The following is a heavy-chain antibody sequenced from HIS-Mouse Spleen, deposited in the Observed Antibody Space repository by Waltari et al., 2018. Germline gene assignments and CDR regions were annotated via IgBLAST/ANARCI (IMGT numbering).Heavy chain of an antibody. CDR1: GGSISSSSYY. V-gene: IGHV4-39*07. D-gene: IGHD6-13*01. J-gene: IGHJ2*01. CDR3: AREIPYSSSWYDWYFDL. Sequence: QLQLQESGPGLVKPSETLSLTCTVSGGSISSSSYYWGWIRQPPGKGLEWIGSIYYSGSTYSNPSHKSRVTISVDTSKTQFSLKLSSVTAADTAVYYCAREIPYSSSWYDWYFDLWGRGTLVTVSS. CDR2: IYYSGST.